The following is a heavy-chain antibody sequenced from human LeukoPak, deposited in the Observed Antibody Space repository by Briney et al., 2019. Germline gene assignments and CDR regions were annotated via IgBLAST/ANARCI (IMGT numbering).Heavy chain of an antibody. V-gene: IGHV3-23*01. CDR1: GFTFSSYA. CDR3: AKGGYCSSTSCHPYYYYYYMDV. CDR2: ISGSGGST. D-gene: IGHD2-2*01. J-gene: IGHJ6*03. Sequence: GGSLRLSCAASGFTFSSYAMSWVRQAPGKGLEWVSAISGSGGSTYYADSVEGRFTISRDNSKNTLYLQMNSLRAEDTAVYYCAKGGYCSSTSCHPYYYYYYMDVWGKGTTVTVSS.